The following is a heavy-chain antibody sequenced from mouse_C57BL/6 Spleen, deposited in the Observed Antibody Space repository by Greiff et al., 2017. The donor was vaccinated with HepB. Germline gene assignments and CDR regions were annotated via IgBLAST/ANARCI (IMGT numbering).Heavy chain of an antibody. Sequence: QVQLQQPGAELVRPGSSVKLSCKASGYTFTSYWMDWVKQRPGQGLEWIGNIYPSDSETHYNQKFKDKATLTVDKSSSTAYMQLSSLTSEDSAVYYCAREGSSGSWFAYWGQGTLVTVSA. CDR2: IYPSDSET. D-gene: IGHD3-2*02. V-gene: IGHV1-61*01. J-gene: IGHJ3*01. CDR1: GYTFTSYW. CDR3: AREGSSGSWFAY.